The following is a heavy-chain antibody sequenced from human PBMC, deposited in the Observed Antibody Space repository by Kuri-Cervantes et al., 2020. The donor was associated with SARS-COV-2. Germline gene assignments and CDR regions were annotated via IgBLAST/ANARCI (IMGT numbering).Heavy chain of an antibody. J-gene: IGHJ6*02. Sequence: SKTLSLTCTVSGGSISSGSYYWSWIRQPPGKGLEWIGYIYYSGSTNYNPSLKSRVTISVDTSKNQFSLKLSSVTAADTAVYYCARGWDYGSGSYYPRGDYGMDVWGQGTTVTVSS. CDR3: ARGWDYGSGSYYPRGDYGMDV. D-gene: IGHD3-10*01. V-gene: IGHV4-61*01. CDR2: IYYSGST. CDR1: GGSISSGSYY.